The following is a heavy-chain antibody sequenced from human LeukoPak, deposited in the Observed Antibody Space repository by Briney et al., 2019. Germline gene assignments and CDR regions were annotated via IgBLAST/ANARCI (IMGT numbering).Heavy chain of an antibody. Sequence: PSETLSLTCIVSGDSLTNHFWSWIRQPPGKGLEWIGWIHYSGSTVYNPSLKSRVTISIYTSKSQFSLKLDSETAADTAVYYCARYSAATVGHSKWFDPWGQGTLVTVSS. CDR2: IHYSGST. D-gene: IGHD4-23*01. CDR3: ARYSAATVGHSKWFDP. CDR1: GDSLTNHF. V-gene: IGHV4-59*08. J-gene: IGHJ5*02.